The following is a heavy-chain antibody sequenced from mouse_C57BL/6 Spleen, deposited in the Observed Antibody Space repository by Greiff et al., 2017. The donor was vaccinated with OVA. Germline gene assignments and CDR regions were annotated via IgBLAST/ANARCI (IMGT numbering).Heavy chain of an antibody. V-gene: IGHV1-15*01. J-gene: IGHJ4*01. CDR1: GYTFTDYE. CDR2: IDPETGGP. D-gene: IGHD5-1*01. Sequence: VQLQQSGAELVRPGASVTLSCKASGYTFTDYEMHWVKQTPVHGLEWIGAIDPETGGPAYNQKFKGKAILTADKSSSTAYRELRSLTSEDSAVYYCTRGTSYAMDYWGQGTSVTVSS. CDR3: TRGTSYAMDY.